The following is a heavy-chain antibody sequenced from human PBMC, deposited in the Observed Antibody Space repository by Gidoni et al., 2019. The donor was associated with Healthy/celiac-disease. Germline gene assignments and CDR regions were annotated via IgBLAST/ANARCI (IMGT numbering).Heavy chain of an antibody. CDR3: ARGSDYYDSSGYYYPDAFDI. J-gene: IGHJ3*02. V-gene: IGHV3-21*01. D-gene: IGHD3-22*01. Sequence: EVQLVESGGGLVKPGGSLRLSCAASGFTFSSYSMHWVRQAPGKGLEWVSSISSSSSYIYYADSVKGRFTISRDNAKNSLYLQMNSLRAEDTAVYYCARGSDYYDSSGYYYPDAFDIWGQGTMVTVSS. CDR2: ISSSSSYI. CDR1: GFTFSSYS.